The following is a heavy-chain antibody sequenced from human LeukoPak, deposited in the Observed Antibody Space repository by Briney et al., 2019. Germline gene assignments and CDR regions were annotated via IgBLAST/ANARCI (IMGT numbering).Heavy chain of an antibody. D-gene: IGHD3-22*01. Sequence: TLSLTCTVSGGSISSGDYYRSWIRQPPGKGLEWIGYIYYSGSTYYNPSLKSRVTISVDTSKNQFSLKLSSVTAADTAVYYCARDDSSGYLAFDIWGQGTMVTVSS. J-gene: IGHJ3*02. V-gene: IGHV4-30-4*08. CDR3: ARDDSSGYLAFDI. CDR1: GGSISSGDYY. CDR2: IYYSGST.